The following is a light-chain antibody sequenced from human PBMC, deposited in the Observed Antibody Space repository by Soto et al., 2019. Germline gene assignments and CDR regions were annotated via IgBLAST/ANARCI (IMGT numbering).Light chain of an antibody. CDR1: SSDVGSYNL. V-gene: IGLV2-14*02. CDR2: EAN. Sequence: QSALTQPASVSGSPGQSITISCTGTSSDVGSYNLVSWYQQHPGKAPKLMIYEANKRPSGVSDRFSGSRSGITASLTISGLQAEDEADYYCSSYTGSGTLVFGGGTKLTVL. J-gene: IGLJ3*02. CDR3: SSYTGSGTLV.